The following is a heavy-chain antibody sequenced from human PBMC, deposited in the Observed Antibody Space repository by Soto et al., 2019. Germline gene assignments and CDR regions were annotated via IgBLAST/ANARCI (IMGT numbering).Heavy chain of an antibody. CDR2: ISYDGSNK. CDR3: ATVGDLDYGDFYMDV. J-gene: IGHJ6*03. CDR1: GFTFSSHG. V-gene: IGHV3-30*03. D-gene: IGHD4-17*01. Sequence: GGSLRLSCAASGFTFSSHGMHWVRQAPGKGLEWVAVISYDGSNKYYADSVKGRFTISRDNSKNTLYLQMNSLRAEDTAVYYCATVGDLDYGDFYMDVGGKGTTVTVSS.